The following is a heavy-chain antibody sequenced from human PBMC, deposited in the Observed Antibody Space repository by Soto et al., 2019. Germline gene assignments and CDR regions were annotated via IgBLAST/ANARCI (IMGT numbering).Heavy chain of an antibody. D-gene: IGHD6-19*01. CDR2: ITPIFGAA. J-gene: IGHJ6*01. CDR1: GGDFRSYT. V-gene: IGHV1-69*06. CDR3: ARDEIAVANIVGIDV. Sequence: QVQLVQSGAEVKKPGSSMKVSCKASGGDFRSYTISWVRQAPGQGLEWMGGITPIFGAANYAQKFEGRVTISADKPTATAYMELSNMTSEDTAGYYCARDEIAVANIVGIDVWGQGTTVIVSS.